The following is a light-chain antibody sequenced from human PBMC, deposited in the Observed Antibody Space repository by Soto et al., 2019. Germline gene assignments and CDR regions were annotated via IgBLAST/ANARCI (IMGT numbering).Light chain of an antibody. CDR2: GAS. CDR3: QQYNNWVT. J-gene: IGKJ5*01. CDR1: QSVSSN. V-gene: IGKV3-15*01. Sequence: ELLMTQSPATLSLYPGERATLSCRASQSVSSNLAWYQQKPGQAPRLLIYGASTRATGIPARFSGSGSGTEFTLTISSLQSEDFAVYYCQQYNNWVTFGQGTRLEI.